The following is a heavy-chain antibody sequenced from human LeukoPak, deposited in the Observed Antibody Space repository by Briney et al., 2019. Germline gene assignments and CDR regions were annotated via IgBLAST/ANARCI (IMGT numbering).Heavy chain of an antibody. J-gene: IGHJ5*02. Sequence: SETLSLTCTVSGGSISSYYWSWIRQPAGKGLEWIGRIYTSGSTNYNPSLKSRVTMSVDTSKNQFSLKLSSVTAADTAVYYCARDLDTVTTFPSWFDPWGQGTLVTVSS. V-gene: IGHV4-4*07. D-gene: IGHD4-17*01. CDR1: GGSISSYY. CDR3: ARDLDTVTTFPSWFDP. CDR2: IYTSGST.